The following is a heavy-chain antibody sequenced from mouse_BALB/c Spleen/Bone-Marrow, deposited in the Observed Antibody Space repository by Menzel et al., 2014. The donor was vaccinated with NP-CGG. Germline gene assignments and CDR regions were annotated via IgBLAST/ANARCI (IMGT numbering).Heavy chain of an antibody. Sequence: QVQLKQSGAKLVRPGVSVKISCKGSGYTFTDHAMHWVKRSHAKSLEWIGLISGYYGDAIYNQKFKGKATMTVDKSSSTAYMEFARLTSEDSAIYYCARSGKVRKAMDYWGQGTSVTVSS. J-gene: IGHJ4*01. D-gene: IGHD2-14*01. V-gene: IGHV1S137*01. CDR1: GYTFTDHA. CDR2: ISGYYGDA. CDR3: ARSGKVRKAMDY.